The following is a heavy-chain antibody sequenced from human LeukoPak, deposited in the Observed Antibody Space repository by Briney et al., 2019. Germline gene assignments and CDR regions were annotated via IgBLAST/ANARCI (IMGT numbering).Heavy chain of an antibody. D-gene: IGHD6-19*01. CDR3: ARRDNSGWCGPAAFDY. J-gene: IGHJ4*02. CDR1: GYNFPNSW. V-gene: IGHV5-51*01. CDR2: IYPGDSET. Sequence: GESLKISCKGSGYNFPNSWIGWVRQMPGKGLEWMGRIYPGDSETRYSPSFQGQVTMSVDKSISTAYLQWSSLKASDTATYYCARRDNSGWCGPAAFDYWGQGTLVTVSS.